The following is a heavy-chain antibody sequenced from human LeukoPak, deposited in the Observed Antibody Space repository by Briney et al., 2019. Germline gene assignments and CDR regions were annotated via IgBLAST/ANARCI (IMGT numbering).Heavy chain of an antibody. CDR3: ASAAYDSNGYTANHDY. Sequence: GGSLRLSCAASGFTFNNYVMSWVRQAPGKGLEWVSVLYSDGTTYYSDSVKGRFTISRDNSKNSLYLQMNNVRAEDTAMYYCASAAYDSNGYTANHDYWGQGTLVTVSS. CDR2: LYSDGTT. J-gene: IGHJ4*02. CDR1: GFTFNNYV. V-gene: IGHV3-53*01. D-gene: IGHD3-22*01.